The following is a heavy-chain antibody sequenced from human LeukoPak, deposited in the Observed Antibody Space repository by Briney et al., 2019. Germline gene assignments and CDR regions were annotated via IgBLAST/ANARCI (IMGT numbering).Heavy chain of an antibody. Sequence: PSETLSLTCTVSGGSMSSYFWSWIRQPPGEELEWVGYVYSTGSTKYNPSLKSRVPISLDTSKSRFSLKLRSVTAADTAVYYCARGSGNWGYFFDYWGQGTLVTVSS. J-gene: IGHJ4*02. V-gene: IGHV4-59*01. CDR2: VYSTGST. CDR3: ARGSGNWGYFFDY. CDR1: GGSMSSYF. D-gene: IGHD3-10*01.